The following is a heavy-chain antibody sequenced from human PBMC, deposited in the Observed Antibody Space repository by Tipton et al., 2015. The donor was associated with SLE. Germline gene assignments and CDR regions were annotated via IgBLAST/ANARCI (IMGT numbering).Heavy chain of an antibody. D-gene: IGHD1-26*01. CDR1: GYSFTTYD. CDR2: MNPKSGNT. J-gene: IGHJ4*02. Sequence: QLVQSGAEVKKPGSSVKVSCKGSGYSFTTYDISWVRQATGQGLEWMGWMNPKSGNTGYAQKFQGRVTITRNTSISTAYMELSSLRSEDTAVYYCARKGLEWELSYWGQGTLVTVSS. CDR3: ARKGLEWELSY. V-gene: IGHV1-8*03.